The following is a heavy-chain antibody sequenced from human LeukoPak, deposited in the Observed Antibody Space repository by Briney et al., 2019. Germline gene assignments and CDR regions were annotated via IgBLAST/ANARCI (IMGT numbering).Heavy chain of an antibody. J-gene: IGHJ4*02. Sequence: GGSLRLSCAASGFTFSSYWMSWVRQAPGKGLEWVANIKQDGSEKYYVDSVKGRFTISRDNAKNSLYLQMSSLRAEDTAVYYCARDMVDYDFWSGYYASDYWGQGTLVTVSS. D-gene: IGHD3-3*01. CDR2: IKQDGSEK. CDR3: ARDMVDYDFWSGYYASDY. CDR1: GFTFSSYW. V-gene: IGHV3-7*01.